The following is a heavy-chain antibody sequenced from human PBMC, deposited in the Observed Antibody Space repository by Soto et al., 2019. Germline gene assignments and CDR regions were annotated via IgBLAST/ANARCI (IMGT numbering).Heavy chain of an antibody. CDR2: ISYDGSNK. CDR3: AKDQNDYSNYDYYYYGMDV. D-gene: IGHD4-4*01. V-gene: IGHV3-30*18. J-gene: IGHJ6*02. CDR1: GFTFSSYG. Sequence: QVQLVESGGGVVQPGRSLRLSCAASGFTFSSYGMHWVRQAPGKGLEWVAVISYDGSNKYYADSVKGRFTISRDNSKNTLYLQMNSLRAEDTAVYYCAKDQNDYSNYDYYYYGMDVWGQGTTVTVSS.